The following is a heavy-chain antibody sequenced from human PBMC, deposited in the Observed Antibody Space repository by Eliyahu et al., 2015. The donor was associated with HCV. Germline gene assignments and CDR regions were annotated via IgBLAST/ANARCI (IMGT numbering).Heavy chain of an antibody. Sequence: QVQLQESGPGLVKPSQTLSLTCTVSXCSIXXGGYYXSWIRQHPGKGLEWIGYIYYSGSTYYNPSLKSRVTISVDTSKNQFSLKLSSVTAADTAVYYCAREDSDYSFIHYYGMDVWGQGTTVTVSS. CDR2: IYYSGST. D-gene: IGHD4-11*01. J-gene: IGHJ6*02. CDR3: AREDSDYSFIHYYGMDV. V-gene: IGHV4-31*03. CDR1: XCSIXXGGYY.